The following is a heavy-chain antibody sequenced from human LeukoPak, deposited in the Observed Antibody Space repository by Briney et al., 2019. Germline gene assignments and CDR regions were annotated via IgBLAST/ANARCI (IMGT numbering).Heavy chain of an antibody. J-gene: IGHJ4*02. V-gene: IGHV3-21*04. CDR3: ARDSTMVRGVPFDY. CDR1: GFTFSSYS. CDR2: ISSSSSYI. D-gene: IGHD3-10*01. Sequence: GGSLRLSCAASGFTFSSYSMNWVRQAPGKGLEWVSSISSSSSYIYYADSVKGRFTISRDNAKNSLYLQMNSLRAEDTAVYYCARDSTMVRGVPFDYWGQGTLVTASS.